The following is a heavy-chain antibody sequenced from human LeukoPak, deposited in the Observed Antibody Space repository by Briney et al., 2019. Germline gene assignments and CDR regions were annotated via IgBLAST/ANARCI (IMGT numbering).Heavy chain of an antibody. CDR1: GGSISTYY. Sequence: SETPSLTCTVSGGSISTYYWSWIRQPPGKGLEWIGYIYYSGSTNYNPSLKSRVTISVDTSKNQFSLKLVTAADTAVYYCARDAGLYGDYGFYYYGMDVWGQGTTVTVSS. V-gene: IGHV4-59*01. CDR2: IYYSGST. J-gene: IGHJ6*02. CDR3: ARDAGLYGDYGFYYYGMDV. D-gene: IGHD4-17*01.